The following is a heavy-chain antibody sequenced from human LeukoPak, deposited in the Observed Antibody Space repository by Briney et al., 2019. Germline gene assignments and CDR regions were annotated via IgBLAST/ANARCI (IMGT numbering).Heavy chain of an antibody. CDR3: AGGHRDRDYYGSGSYYIGY. J-gene: IGHJ4*02. V-gene: IGHV4-59*01. Sequence: SETLSLTCTVSGGSISSYYWSWIRQPPGKGLEWIGYIYYSGSTNYNPSLNSRVTISVDTSQIKFSLKLSSVTAADTAEYYCAGGHRDRDYYGSGSYYIGYWGQGTLVTVSS. CDR2: IYYSGST. CDR1: GGSISSYY. D-gene: IGHD3-10*01.